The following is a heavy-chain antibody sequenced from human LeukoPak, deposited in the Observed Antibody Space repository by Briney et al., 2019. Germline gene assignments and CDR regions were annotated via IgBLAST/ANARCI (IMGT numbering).Heavy chain of an antibody. CDR2: IIPIFGTA. CDR3: ATHPGNDYGDYGGP. V-gene: IGHV1-69*13. J-gene: IGHJ4*02. CDR1: GGTFSSYA. Sequence: ASVKVSCKASGGTFSSYAISWVRQAPGQGLEWMGGIIPIFGTANYAQKFQGRVTITADESTNTAYMELSSLRSEDTAVYYCATHPGNDYGDYGGPWGQGTLVTVSS. D-gene: IGHD4-17*01.